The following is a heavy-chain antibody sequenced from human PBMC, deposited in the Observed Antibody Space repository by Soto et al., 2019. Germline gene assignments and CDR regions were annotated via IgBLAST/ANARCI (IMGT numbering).Heavy chain of an antibody. Sequence: SETLSLTCAVSGGSISSYYWSWIRQPPGKGLEWIGYIYYSGSTNYNPSLKSRVTISVDTSKNQFSLRLSSVTAADTAVYYCARDNYRFDYWGQGTLVTVS. CDR2: IYYSGST. CDR1: GGSISSYY. D-gene: IGHD4-4*01. CDR3: ARDNYRFDY. V-gene: IGHV4-59*01. J-gene: IGHJ4*02.